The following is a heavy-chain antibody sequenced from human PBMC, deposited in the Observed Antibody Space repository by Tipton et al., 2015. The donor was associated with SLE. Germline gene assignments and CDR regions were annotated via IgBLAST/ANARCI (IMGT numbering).Heavy chain of an antibody. D-gene: IGHD3-10*01. Sequence: SLRLSCAASGFTFSSYWMSWVRQTPGKGLEWVANIKEDGSDKYYLGSGKGRITISRDNAKNSLWLKMNSLGVEDTVVYYCARDAGGLEDYMDVWGKGTTVTVS. CDR2: IKEDGSDK. J-gene: IGHJ6*03. CDR3: ARDAGGLEDYMDV. CDR1: GFTFSSYW. V-gene: IGHV3-7*01.